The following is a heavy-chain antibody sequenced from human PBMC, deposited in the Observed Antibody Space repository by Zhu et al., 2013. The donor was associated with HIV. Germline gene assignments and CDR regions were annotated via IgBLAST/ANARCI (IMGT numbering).Heavy chain of an antibody. CDR3: ARDWSYYGSGSYYNVGAFDI. Sequence: QVQLVQSGAEVKKPGASVKVSCKASGYTFTSYYMHWVRQAPGQGLEWMGIINPSGGSTSYAQKFQGRVTMTRDTSTSTVYMELSSLRSEDTAVYYCARDWSYYGSGSYYNVGAFDIWGQGTMVTVSS. D-gene: IGHD3-10*01. CDR1: GYTFTSYY. CDR2: INPSGGST. V-gene: IGHV1-46*01. J-gene: IGHJ3*02.